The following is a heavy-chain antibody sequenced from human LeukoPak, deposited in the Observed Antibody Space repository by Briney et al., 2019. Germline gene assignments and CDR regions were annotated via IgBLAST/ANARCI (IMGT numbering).Heavy chain of an antibody. CDR2: TLYDGKTK. CDR3: VKADEFTNNPYFQR. CDR1: GFTFSSYG. V-gene: IGHV3-30*18. D-gene: IGHD1/OR15-1a*01. J-gene: IGHJ1*01. Sequence: GGSLRLSCAASGFTFSSYGMHWVRQPPGKGPEWVAYTLYDGKTKYYADSVEGRFNISRDNSKNTLYLQMNSVRADDTAVYYCVKADEFTNNPYFQRWGQGTLVIVSS.